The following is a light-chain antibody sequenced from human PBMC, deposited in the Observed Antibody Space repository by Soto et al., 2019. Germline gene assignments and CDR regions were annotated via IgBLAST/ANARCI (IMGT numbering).Light chain of an antibody. V-gene: IGLV7-43*01. CDR1: TGAVTSGLY. CDR2: STS. J-gene: IGLJ2*01. Sequence: QTVVTQEPSLTVSPGGTVTLTCASSTGAVTSGLYPNWIQQKPGQTPRALIYSTSNRHPWTPARFSGSLLGGKAALTLSGVHPEDEAAYYCLLYYGGAQVLFGGGTQLTVL. CDR3: LLYYGGAQVL.